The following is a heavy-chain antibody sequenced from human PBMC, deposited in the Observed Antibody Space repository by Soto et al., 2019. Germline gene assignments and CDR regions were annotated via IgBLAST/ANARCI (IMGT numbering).Heavy chain of an antibody. Sequence: PGGSLRLSCAAXGFTFSSYDMHWVRQATGKGLEWVSAIGTAGDTYYPGSVKGRFTISRENAKNSLYLQMNSLRAEDTAVYYCARYYHHIHLSYFDYWGHGTLGTSPQ. D-gene: IGHD3-22*01. V-gene: IGHV3-13*01. CDR2: IGTAGDT. CDR3: ARYYHHIHLSYFDY. J-gene: IGHJ4*01. CDR1: GFTFSSYD.